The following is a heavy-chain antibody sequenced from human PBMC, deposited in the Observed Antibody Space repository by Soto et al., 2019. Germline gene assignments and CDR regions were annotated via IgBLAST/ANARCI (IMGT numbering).Heavy chain of an antibody. D-gene: IGHD3-22*01. J-gene: IGHJ4*02. CDR3: AKDSHLYGGYYYDFDF. CDR1: GFTFSSYA. Sequence: GGSLRLSCAASGFTFSSYAMTWVRQAPGKGLEWVSGISPSGGNTYYADSVKGRFTISRDNSKNTLYLQINSLSVEDTALYYCAKDSHLYGGYYYDFDFWGQGTLVTVSS. V-gene: IGHV3-23*01. CDR2: ISPSGGNT.